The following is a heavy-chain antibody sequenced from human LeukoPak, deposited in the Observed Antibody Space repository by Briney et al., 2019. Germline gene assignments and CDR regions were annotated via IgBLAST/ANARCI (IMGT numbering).Heavy chain of an antibody. CDR2: IDSRGNSM. V-gene: IGHV3-48*03. CDR1: GFTFSSYE. CDR3: ARETVVTPDVLDV. Sequence: SGGSLRLSCAASGFTFSSYEMSWVRQAPGKGLEWVSYIDSRGNSMHYADSVKGRFTISRDNARNSLYLHINSLRAEDTAIYYCARETVVTPDVLDVWGQGTMVTVSS. J-gene: IGHJ3*01. D-gene: IGHD4-23*01.